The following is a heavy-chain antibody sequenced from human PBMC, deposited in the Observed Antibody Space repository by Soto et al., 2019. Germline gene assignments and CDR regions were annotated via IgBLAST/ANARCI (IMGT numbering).Heavy chain of an antibody. CDR1: FGSFSGYY. Sequence: SQTLSLTCAFYFGSFSGYYLSLILHPPWKGLEWIGEINHSGSTNYNPSLKSRVTISVDTSKNQFSLKLSSVTAADTAVYYCARDKSSSWYRAYYFEYWGQGTLVTVSS. J-gene: IGHJ4*02. V-gene: IGHV4-34*01. CDR2: INHSGST. CDR3: ARDKSSSWYRAYYFEY. D-gene: IGHD6-13*01.